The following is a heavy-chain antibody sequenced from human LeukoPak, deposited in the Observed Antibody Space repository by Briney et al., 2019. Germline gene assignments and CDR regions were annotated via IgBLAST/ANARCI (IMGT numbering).Heavy chain of an antibody. D-gene: IGHD6-13*01. J-gene: IGHJ4*02. CDR3: AKLKGSSWPGAFDY. V-gene: IGHV3-7*01. Sequence: GGSLRLSCAASGFTFSSHWMSWVRQAPGKGLEWVANINQDGSEKYYVDSVKGRFTISRDNAKNSLYLQMTGLRAEDTAVYYCAKLKGSSWPGAFDYWGQGTLVTVSS. CDR2: INQDGSEK. CDR1: GFTFSSHW.